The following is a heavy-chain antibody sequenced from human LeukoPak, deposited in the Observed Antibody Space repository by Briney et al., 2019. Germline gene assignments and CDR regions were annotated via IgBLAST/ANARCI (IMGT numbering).Heavy chain of an antibody. J-gene: IGHJ4*02. CDR3: AKAPVTTCRGAYCYPFDY. D-gene: IGHD2-21*01. CDR2: ISDSGNT. Sequence: PGGSLRLSCAASGFTFSLYGMSWVRQPPGKGLEWVSAISDSGNTYHADSVKGRFTISRDSSKNTLSLQMNRLRPEDAAVYYCAKAPVTTCRGAYCYPFDYWGQGTLVTVSS. CDR1: GFTFSLYG. V-gene: IGHV3-23*01.